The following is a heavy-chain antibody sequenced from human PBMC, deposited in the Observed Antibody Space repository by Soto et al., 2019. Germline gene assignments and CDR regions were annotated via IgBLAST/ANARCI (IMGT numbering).Heavy chain of an antibody. CDR1: GFIFSNAW. CDR2: IKSKADGGTT. CDR3: TTGWSSKDY. V-gene: IGHV3-15*01. Sequence: PGGSLRLSCAASGFIFSNAWMSWARQAPGKGLEWVGRIKSKADGGTTNYAAPVKGRFNISRDGSKNTLYLQMNGLKTEDTAVYYCTTGWSSKDYWGQGTLVTVSS. D-gene: IGHD3-3*01. J-gene: IGHJ4*02.